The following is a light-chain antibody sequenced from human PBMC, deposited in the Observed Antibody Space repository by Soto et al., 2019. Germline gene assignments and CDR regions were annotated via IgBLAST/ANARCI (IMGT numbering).Light chain of an antibody. CDR2: FNN. CDR1: SSNILTNT. V-gene: IGLV1-44*01. Sequence: QTVVTQPPSASGTPGQRVTISCSGSSSNILTNTVNWYQHLPRTAPKLLIYFNNQRPSGVPDRFSGSKSGTSASLAISGLQSEDEADYYCAAWDDSLSGFVVFGGGTQLTVL. J-gene: IGLJ2*01. CDR3: AAWDDSLSGFVV.